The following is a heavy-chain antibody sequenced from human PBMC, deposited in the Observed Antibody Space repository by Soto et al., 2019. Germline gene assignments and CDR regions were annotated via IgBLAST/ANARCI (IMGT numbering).Heavy chain of an antibody. Sequence: LRLSCTASGFTFGDYAMSWVRQAPGKGLEWVGFIRSKAYGGTTEYAASVKGRFTISRDDSKSIAYLQMNSLKTEDTAVYYCTRGGGITIFGVVPYYYYGMDVWGQGTTVTSP. D-gene: IGHD3-3*01. CDR1: GFTFGDYA. V-gene: IGHV3-49*04. J-gene: IGHJ6*02. CDR3: TRGGGITIFGVVPYYYYGMDV. CDR2: IRSKAYGGTT.